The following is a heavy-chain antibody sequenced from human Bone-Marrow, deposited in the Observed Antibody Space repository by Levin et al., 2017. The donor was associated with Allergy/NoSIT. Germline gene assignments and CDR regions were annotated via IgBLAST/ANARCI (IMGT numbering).Heavy chain of an antibody. Sequence: GESLKISCKISGSTFSELYIHWVRQAPGKGLEWMGGFEPEYGETIYAQRFQGIVAMTEDTSTGTAYMELTSLTSEDTAHYYCAEDYADEGLITSGRFYGMDDWGQGTPITVS. J-gene: IGHJ6*02. CDR1: GSTFSELY. D-gene: IGHD2-2*01. CDR2: FEPEYGET. CDR3: AEDYADEGLITSGRFYGMDD. V-gene: IGHV1-24*01.